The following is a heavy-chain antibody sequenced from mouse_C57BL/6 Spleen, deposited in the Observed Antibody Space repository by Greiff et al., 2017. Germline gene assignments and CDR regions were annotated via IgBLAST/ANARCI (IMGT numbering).Heavy chain of an antibody. V-gene: IGHV1-81*01. D-gene: IGHD1-1*01. CDR3: ARIITTVVAPFDY. CDR1: GYTFTSYG. Sequence: QVQLQQSGAELARPGASVKLSCKASGYTFTSYGISWVKQRTGQGLEWIGEIYPRNGNTYYNEKFKGKATLTAAKSSSTAYMELRSLTSEDSAVYFCARIITTVVAPFDYWGQGTTLTVSS. CDR2: IYPRNGNT. J-gene: IGHJ2*01.